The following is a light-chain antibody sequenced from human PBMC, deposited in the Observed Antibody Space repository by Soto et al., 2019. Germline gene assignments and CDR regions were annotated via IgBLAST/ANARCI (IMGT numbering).Light chain of an antibody. CDR1: QRISNY. Sequence: DIQMTQSPSSLSASVGDRVTITCRASQRISNYLNWYQQKPGKAPKLLIYTASRLQSGVPSRFSGSGSETAFTITISTLQPEDFATYYCQQSYSTPLFTFGPGTTVDMK. J-gene: IGKJ3*01. CDR2: TAS. CDR3: QQSYSTPLFT. V-gene: IGKV1-39*01.